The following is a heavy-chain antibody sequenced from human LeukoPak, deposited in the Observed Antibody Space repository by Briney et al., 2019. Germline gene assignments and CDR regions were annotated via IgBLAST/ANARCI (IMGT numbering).Heavy chain of an antibody. CDR3: ARVAGESQDDY. CDR1: GGTFSSYA. V-gene: IGHV1-69*04. Sequence: SVKVSCKASGGTFSSYAISWVRQAPGQGLRWRGRIIPILGIANYAQKFKGRVTITADKSTSTAYMELSSLRSEDTAVYYCARVAGESQDDYWGQGTLVTVSS. D-gene: IGHD4-17*01. CDR2: IIPILGIA. J-gene: IGHJ4*02.